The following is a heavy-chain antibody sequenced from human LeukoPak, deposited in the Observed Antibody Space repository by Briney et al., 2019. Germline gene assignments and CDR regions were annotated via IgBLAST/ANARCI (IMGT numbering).Heavy chain of an antibody. V-gene: IGHV3-30*18. Sequence: GRSLRLSCAASGFTFSSYGVHWVRQAPGKGLEWVAVISYDGSNKYYADSVKGRFTISRDNSKNTLYLQMDRLRAEDTAVYYCGKGMTTPYYFDYWGQGTLVTVSS. J-gene: IGHJ4*02. CDR3: GKGMTTPYYFDY. D-gene: IGHD4-11*01. CDR2: ISYDGSNK. CDR1: GFTFSSYG.